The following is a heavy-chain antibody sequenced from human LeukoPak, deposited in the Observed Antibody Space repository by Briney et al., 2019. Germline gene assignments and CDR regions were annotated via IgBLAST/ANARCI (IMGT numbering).Heavy chain of an antibody. CDR2: INHSGST. CDR3: ARDNLTDVTLRYFDL. CDR1: XGSXSGXY. Sequence: SLXCAVXXGSXSGXYWSWIRQPPGXGLXXXGEINHSGSTNYNPSLKSRVTISVEKSKNKLSLKVSSVTAADTAVYYCARDNLTDVTLRYFDLWGRGTLVTVSS. J-gene: IGHJ2*01. D-gene: IGHD3-10*02. V-gene: IGHV4-34*01.